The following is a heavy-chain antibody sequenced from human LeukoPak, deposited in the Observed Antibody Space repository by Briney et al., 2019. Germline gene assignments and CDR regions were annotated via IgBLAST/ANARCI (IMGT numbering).Heavy chain of an antibody. CDR1: GSTVSSNY. J-gene: IGHJ3*02. D-gene: IGHD5-24*01. CDR2: IYSGGST. CDR3: AKEMATMNAFDI. V-gene: IGHV3-66*01. Sequence: GGSLRLSCAASGSTVSSNYMSWVRQAPGKGVEWVSVIYSGGSTDYKDSVKDRFIISRDNSKNTLYLQMNSLRAEDTAVYYCAKEMATMNAFDIWGQGTMVTVSS.